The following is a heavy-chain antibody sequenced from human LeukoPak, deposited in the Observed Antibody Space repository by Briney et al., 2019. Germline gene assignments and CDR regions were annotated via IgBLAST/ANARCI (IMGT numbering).Heavy chain of an antibody. CDR3: ARHRPGIAAAGTYYGMDV. CDR2: IYPGDSDT. V-gene: IGHV5-51*01. Sequence: GESLKISCKGSGYSFTSYWIGWVRQMPGKGLEWMGIIYPGDSDTRYSPSFQGQVTISADKSISTAYLQWSSLKASDTAMYYCARHRPGIAAAGTYYGMDVWGQGTTVTVSS. CDR1: GYSFTSYW. J-gene: IGHJ6*02. D-gene: IGHD6-13*01.